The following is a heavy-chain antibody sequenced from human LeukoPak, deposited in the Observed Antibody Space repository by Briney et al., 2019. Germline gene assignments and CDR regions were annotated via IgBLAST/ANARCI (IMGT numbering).Heavy chain of an antibody. J-gene: IGHJ4*02. V-gene: IGHV3-53*01. Sequence: GGSLRLSCAASGFTFSSNYMSWVRQAPGKGLEWVSVIYSGGSKYYADSVKGRFTISRDNFKITLYLQMNSLRAEDTAVYYCARVGYDILTGTFDYWGQGTLVTVSS. CDR2: IYSGGSK. CDR1: GFTFSSNY. CDR3: ARVGYDILTGTFDY. D-gene: IGHD3-9*01.